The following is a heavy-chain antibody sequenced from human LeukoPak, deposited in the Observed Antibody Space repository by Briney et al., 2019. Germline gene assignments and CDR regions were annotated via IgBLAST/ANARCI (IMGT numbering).Heavy chain of an antibody. V-gene: IGHV3-23*01. CDR2: ISGSGGST. D-gene: IGHD1-7*01. CDR1: GFTFSSYA. Sequence: GGSLRLSCAASGFTFSSYAMSWVRQAPGKGLEWVSAISGSGGSTYHADSVKGRFTISRDNSKNTLYLQMNSLRAEDTAVYYCAKDRDWNYVGDWFDPWGQGTLVTVSS. CDR3: AKDRDWNYVGDWFDP. J-gene: IGHJ5*02.